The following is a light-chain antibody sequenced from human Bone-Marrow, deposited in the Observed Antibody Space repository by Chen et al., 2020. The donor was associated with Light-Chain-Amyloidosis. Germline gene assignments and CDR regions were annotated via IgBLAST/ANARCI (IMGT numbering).Light chain of an antibody. J-gene: IGLJ3*02. CDR2: DVT. Sequence: QSALTQPASVSGSLGQSITISCTGSSSDVGTYNVVSWYRQYPGKAPQLILYDVTQRPSGVPDRFAGSKSGGSASLAISGLRSEDEADYYCAAWDDRLNGWVFGGGTKLTVL. CDR1: SSDVGTYNV. CDR3: AAWDDRLNGWV. V-gene: IGLV2-14*02.